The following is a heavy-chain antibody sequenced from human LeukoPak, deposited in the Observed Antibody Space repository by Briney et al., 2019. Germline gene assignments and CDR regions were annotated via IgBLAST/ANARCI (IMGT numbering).Heavy chain of an antibody. D-gene: IGHD6-19*01. V-gene: IGHV1-69*04. Sequence: SVKVSCKASGGTFSSYAISWVRQAPGQGLEWMGRIIPILGIANYAQKFQGRVTITADKSTSTAYMELRSLRSDDTAVYYCARVRLVDAFDIWGQGTMVTVSS. CDR3: ARVRLVDAFDI. CDR1: GGTFSSYA. CDR2: IIPILGIA. J-gene: IGHJ3*02.